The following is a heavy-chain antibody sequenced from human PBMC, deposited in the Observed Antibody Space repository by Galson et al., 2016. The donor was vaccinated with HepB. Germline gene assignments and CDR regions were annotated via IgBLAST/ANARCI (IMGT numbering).Heavy chain of an antibody. CDR1: GFTLSSYP. CDR3: ASMGGGSGSWYKD. V-gene: IGHV3-23*01. CDR2: ISGSGDTT. D-gene: IGHD6-13*01. Sequence: SLRLSCAASGFTLSSYPMSWVRQAPGKGLEWVSRISGSGDTTNYADSVRGRFTISRDNSKSTLFLQLSSLRAGDTAVYYCASMGGGSGSWYKDWGQGNLVTVSS. J-gene: IGHJ4*02.